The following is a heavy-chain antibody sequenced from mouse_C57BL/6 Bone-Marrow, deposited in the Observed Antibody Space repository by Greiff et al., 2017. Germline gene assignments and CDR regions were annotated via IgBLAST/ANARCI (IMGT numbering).Heavy chain of an antibody. CDR3: TRWGKAD. CDR2: IDPEDGDT. V-gene: IGHV14-1*01. D-gene: IGHD1-1*02. CDR1: GFNIKDYY. J-gene: IGHJ3*01. Sequence: VQLQQSGAELVRPGASVKLSCTASGFNIKDYYMHWVKQRPEQGLEWIGRIDPEDGDTEYAPKFQGKATMTAATSSNTAYLQLSSLTSEDTAVYYCTRWGKADWGQGTLVTGSA.